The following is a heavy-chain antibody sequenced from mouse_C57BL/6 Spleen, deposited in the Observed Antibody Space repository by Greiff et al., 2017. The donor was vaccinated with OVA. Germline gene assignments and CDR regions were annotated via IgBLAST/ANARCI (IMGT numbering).Heavy chain of an antibody. Sequence: DVHLVESGGDLVKPGGSLKLSCAASGFTFSSYGMSWVRQTPDKRLEWVATISSGGSYTYYPDSVKGRFTISRDNAKNTLYLQMSSLKSEDTAMYYCARQNLATTVVINPYWYFDVWGTGTTVTVSS. J-gene: IGHJ1*03. V-gene: IGHV5-6*01. CDR2: ISSGGSYT. CDR3: ARQNLATTVVINPYWYFDV. CDR1: GFTFSSYG. D-gene: IGHD1-1*01.